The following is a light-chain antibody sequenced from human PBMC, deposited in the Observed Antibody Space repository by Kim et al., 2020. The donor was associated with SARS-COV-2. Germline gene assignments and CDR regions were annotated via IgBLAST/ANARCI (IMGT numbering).Light chain of an antibody. J-gene: IGKJ4*01. Sequence: SASVGDTVTITCRATQDISNNLAWSQQKPRKAPETLIFSASRLQSGVPSKFSGSGSGTDFTLTITSLQPEDFATYYCQQYFDYPLTFGGGTKVEI. CDR2: SAS. V-gene: IGKV1-16*02. CDR3: QQYFDYPLT. CDR1: QDISNN.